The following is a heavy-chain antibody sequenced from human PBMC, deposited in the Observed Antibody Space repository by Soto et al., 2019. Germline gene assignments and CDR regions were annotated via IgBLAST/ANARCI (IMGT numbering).Heavy chain of an antibody. CDR1: GGSISSYY. CDR3: ARQAYYDKIYYYYGMDV. D-gene: IGHD3-22*01. V-gene: IGHV4-59*08. Sequence: SETLSLTCTVSGGSISSYYWSWIRQPPGKGLEWIGYIYYSGSTNYNPSLKSRVTISVDTSKNQFSLKLSSVTAADTAVYYCARQAYYDKIYYYYGMDVWGQGTTVTVS. J-gene: IGHJ6*02. CDR2: IYYSGST.